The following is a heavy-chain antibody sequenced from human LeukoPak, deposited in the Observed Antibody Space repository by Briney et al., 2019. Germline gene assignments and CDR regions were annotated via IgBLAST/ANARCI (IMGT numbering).Heavy chain of an antibody. CDR3: ARVPDTVRASRFSSHNWFDP. D-gene: IGHD2-2*01. J-gene: IGHJ5*02. V-gene: IGHV5-51*01. Sequence: GESLKISCKGSGYSFTIYWIGWVRQMPGKGLEWMGIIYPGDSDTRYSPSFQGQVTISADKSISTAYLQWSSLKASDTAMYYCARVPDTVRASRFSSHNWFDPWGQGTLVTVSS. CDR1: GYSFTIYW. CDR2: IYPGDSDT.